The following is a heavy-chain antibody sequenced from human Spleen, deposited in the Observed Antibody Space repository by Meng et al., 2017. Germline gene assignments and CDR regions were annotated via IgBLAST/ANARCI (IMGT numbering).Heavy chain of an antibody. CDR2: INHSGST. CDR1: AGSFIAYY. D-gene: IGHD4-11*01. J-gene: IGHJ4*02. CDR3: ARGPTTMAHDFDY. Sequence: QGQLQAWGAGLLKPSGTLSLTCGVCAGSFIAYYWSWIRQPPGKGLEWIGEINHSGSTNYNPSLESRATISVDTSQNNLSLKLSSVTAADSAVYYCARGPTTMAHDFDYWGQGTLVTVSS. V-gene: IGHV4-34*02.